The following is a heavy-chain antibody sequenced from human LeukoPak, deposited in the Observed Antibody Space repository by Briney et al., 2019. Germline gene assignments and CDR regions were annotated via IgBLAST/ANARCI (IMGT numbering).Heavy chain of an antibody. J-gene: IGHJ4*02. D-gene: IGHD7-27*01. Sequence: PGGSLRLSCAASGFAFSSNWMHWVRQTPGEGLVWVSRINSGGSGTSYAASVEGRFTISRDNAKNTLYLQMNSLRAEDTAAYYCATSLGPLTEYWGQGTLVTVSS. CDR3: ATSLGPLTEY. V-gene: IGHV3-74*01. CDR1: GFAFSSNW. CDR2: INSGGSGT.